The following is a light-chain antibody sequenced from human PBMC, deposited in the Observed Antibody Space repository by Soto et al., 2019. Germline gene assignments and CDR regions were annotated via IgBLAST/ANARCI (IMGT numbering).Light chain of an antibody. V-gene: IGKV3-15*01. CDR3: QHYNNWPRT. Sequence: EIVMTQSPATLSVSPGERATISCRASQSVSSNLAWYQQKPGQAPRLLIYGASTRATGIPARFSGSGSGTEFTLNISSLQSEDFAVYYCQHYNNWPRTFGQGTKVEIK. CDR1: QSVSSN. J-gene: IGKJ1*01. CDR2: GAS.